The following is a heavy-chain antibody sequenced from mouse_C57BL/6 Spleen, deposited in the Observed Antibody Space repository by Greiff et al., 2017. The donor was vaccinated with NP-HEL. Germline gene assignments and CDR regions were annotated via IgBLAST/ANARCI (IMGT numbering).Heavy chain of an antibody. D-gene: IGHD2-4*01. Sequence: QVQLQQSGAELVKPGASVKISCKASGYAFSSYWMNWVKQRPGKGLEWIGQIYPGDGDTNYNGKFKGKATLTADKSSSTAYMQLSSLTSEDSSVYFCASYDYDRAMDYWGQGTSVTVSS. CDR1: GYAFSSYW. CDR3: ASYDYDRAMDY. V-gene: IGHV1-80*01. CDR2: IYPGDGDT. J-gene: IGHJ4*01.